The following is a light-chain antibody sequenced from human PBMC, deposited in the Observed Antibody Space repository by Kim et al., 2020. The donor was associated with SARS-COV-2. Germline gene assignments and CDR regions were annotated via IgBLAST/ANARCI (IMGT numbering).Light chain of an antibody. J-gene: IGKJ3*01. V-gene: IGKV3-11*01. CDR2: DAS. CDR1: QSVSSY. CDR3: QQRSNWVT. Sequence: SLPPGERATLSCRASQSVSSYLAWYQQKPGQAPRLLIYDASNRATGIPARFSGSGSGTDFTLTISSLEPEDFAVYYCQQRSNWVTFGPGTKVDIK.